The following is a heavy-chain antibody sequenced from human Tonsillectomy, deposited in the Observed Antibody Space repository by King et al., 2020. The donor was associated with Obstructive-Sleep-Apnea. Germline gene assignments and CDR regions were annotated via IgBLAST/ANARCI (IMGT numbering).Heavy chain of an antibody. CDR1: GYTFTSYG. CDR3: ARSFGAYYYDSSGYYAFDI. V-gene: IGHV1-18*01. D-gene: IGHD3-22*01. CDR2: ISAYNGNT. Sequence: QLVQSGAEVKKPGASVKVSCKASGYTFTSYGISWVRQAPGQGLEWMGWISAYNGNTNYAQKLQGRVTMTTDTSTSTAYMELRSLRSDDTAVYYCARSFGAYYYDSSGYYAFDIWGQGTMVTVSS. J-gene: IGHJ3*02.